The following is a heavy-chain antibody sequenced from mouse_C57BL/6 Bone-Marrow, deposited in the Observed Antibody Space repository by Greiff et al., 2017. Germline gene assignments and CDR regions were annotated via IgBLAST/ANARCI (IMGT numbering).Heavy chain of an antibody. Sequence: DVKLVESGGGLVKPGGSLKLSCAASGFTFSSYAMSWVRQTPEKRLEWVATISDGGSYTYYPDNVKGRFTMSRDNAKDNLYLQMSQLKSEDTAMYDCARDGSWPGMDYWGQGTSVSVSS. V-gene: IGHV5-4*03. J-gene: IGHJ4*01. D-gene: IGHD1-1*02. CDR3: ARDGSWPGMDY. CDR2: ISDGGSYT. CDR1: GFTFSSYA.